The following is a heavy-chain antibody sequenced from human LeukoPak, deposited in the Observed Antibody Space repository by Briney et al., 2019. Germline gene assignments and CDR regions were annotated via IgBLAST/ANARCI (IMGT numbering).Heavy chain of an antibody. CDR2: INSDGSST. D-gene: IGHD4-17*01. Sequence: PGGSLRLSCAASGFTFISYWMHWVRQAPGKGLVWVSRINSDGSSTSYADSVKGRFTISRDNAKNTLYLQMNSLRDEDTAVYYCARGPDPTVTTDADYWGQGNLVTVSS. V-gene: IGHV3-74*01. CDR3: ARGPDPTVTTDADY. CDR1: GFTFISYW. J-gene: IGHJ4*02.